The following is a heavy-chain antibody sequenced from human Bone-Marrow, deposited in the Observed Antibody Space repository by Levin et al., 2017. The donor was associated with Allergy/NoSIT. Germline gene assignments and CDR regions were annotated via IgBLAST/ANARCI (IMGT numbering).Heavy chain of an antibody. CDR2: ISYDGSSH. CDR1: GFTFNTIG. J-gene: IGHJ4*02. CDR3: AKGAAHHYGSGLDS. D-gene: IGHD3-10*01. Sequence: GGSLRLSCSGSGFTFNTIGIHWVRQAPGKGLEWVTVISYDGSSHYYAVSVKGRFTISRDNSNNTVHLQMSNLRPNDTAVYYCAKGAAHHYGSGLDSWGRGTLVTVSS. V-gene: IGHV3-30*18.